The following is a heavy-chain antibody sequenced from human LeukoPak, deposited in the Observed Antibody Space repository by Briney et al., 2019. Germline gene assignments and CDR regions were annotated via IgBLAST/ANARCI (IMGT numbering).Heavy chain of an antibody. Sequence: KTSETLSLTCAVYGGSFSGYYWSWIRQPPGKGLEWIGEINHSGSTNYNPSLKSRVTISVDTSKNQFSLKLSSVTAADTAVYYCARGGSIVVVPAKGYYFDYWGQGTLVTVSS. V-gene: IGHV4-34*01. CDR2: INHSGST. J-gene: IGHJ4*02. CDR3: ARGGSIVVVPAKGYYFDY. CDR1: GGSFSGYY. D-gene: IGHD2-2*01.